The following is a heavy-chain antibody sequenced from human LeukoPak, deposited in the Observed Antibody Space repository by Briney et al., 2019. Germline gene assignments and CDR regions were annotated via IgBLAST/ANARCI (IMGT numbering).Heavy chain of an antibody. Sequence: ASVKVSCKASGGTFSSYAISWVRQAPGQGLEWMGRIIPILGIANYAQKFQGRVTITADKSTSTAYMELSSLRSEDTAVYYCARDSVATISNYWGQGTLVTVSS. CDR3: ARDSVATISNY. CDR1: GGTFSSYA. J-gene: IGHJ4*02. D-gene: IGHD5-12*01. CDR2: IIPILGIA. V-gene: IGHV1-69*04.